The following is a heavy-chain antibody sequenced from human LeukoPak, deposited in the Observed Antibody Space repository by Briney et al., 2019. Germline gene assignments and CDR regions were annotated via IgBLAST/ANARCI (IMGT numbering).Heavy chain of an antibody. CDR3: AREPLYSSGWYVDY. CDR1: GFTFDDYA. CDR2: ISWNSGSI. D-gene: IGHD6-19*01. J-gene: IGHJ4*02. V-gene: IGHV3-9*01. Sequence: GGSLRLSCAASGFTFDDYAMHWVRQAPGKGLEWVSGISWNSGSIGYADSVKGRFTTSRDNAKNSLYLQMNSLRAEDTAVYYCAREPLYSSGWYVDYWGQGTLVTVSS.